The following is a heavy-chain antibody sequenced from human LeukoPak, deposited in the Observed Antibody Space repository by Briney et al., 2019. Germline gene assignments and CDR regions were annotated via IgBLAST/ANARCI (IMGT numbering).Heavy chain of an antibody. V-gene: IGHV3-30-3*01. CDR2: ISYDGSNK. CDR1: GFTFSSYA. D-gene: IGHD3-22*01. J-gene: IGHJ5*02. CDR3: ATDFYDST. Sequence: GGSLRLSCAASGFTFSSYAMHWVRQAPGKGLEWVAVISYDGSNKYYADSVKGRFTISRDNSKNTLYLQMNSLQTEDTAVYYCATDFYDSTWGQGTLVTVSS.